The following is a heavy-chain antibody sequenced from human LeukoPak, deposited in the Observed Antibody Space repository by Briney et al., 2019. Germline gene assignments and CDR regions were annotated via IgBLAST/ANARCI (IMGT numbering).Heavy chain of an antibody. CDR1: GFTFSNYG. Sequence: GGSLRLSCAASGFTFSNYGMSWVRQAPGKGLEWVADINRDGSEKYYVDSVKGRFTISRDNAKNSLYLQMNRLRAADTAVYYCAPMAADTAMVGMDVWGQGTEVTVSS. V-gene: IGHV3-7*05. CDR3: APMAADTAMVGMDV. CDR2: INRDGSEK. J-gene: IGHJ6*02. D-gene: IGHD5-18*01.